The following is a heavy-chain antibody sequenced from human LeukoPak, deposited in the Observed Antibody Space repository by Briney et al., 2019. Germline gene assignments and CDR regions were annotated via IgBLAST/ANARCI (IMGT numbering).Heavy chain of an antibody. J-gene: IGHJ4*02. Sequence: GSLRLSCAASGFTFSSYAMSWVRQAPGKGLEWIGSIYYSGSTYYNPSLKSRVTISVDTSKNQFSLKLSSVTAADTAVYYCARQGGYSYGYVGYWGQGTLVTVSS. D-gene: IGHD5-18*01. CDR3: ARQGGYSYGYVGY. V-gene: IGHV4-39*01. CDR1: GFTFSSYA. CDR2: IYYSGST.